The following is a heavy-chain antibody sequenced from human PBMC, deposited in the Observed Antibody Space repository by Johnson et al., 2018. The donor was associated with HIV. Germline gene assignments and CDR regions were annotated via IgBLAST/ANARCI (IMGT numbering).Heavy chain of an antibody. D-gene: IGHD4-23*01. Sequence: VQLVESGGGLVQPGGSLRLSCAASGFTVSSNYMSWVRQAPGKGLEWVSSINWNGGSTAYADSMKGRFTISRENAKNSLYLQMNSLRAEDTAVYYCAKSPGKDHGGNSGGIDIWGQGTMVTVSS. CDR1: GFTVSSNY. V-gene: IGHV3-66*01. J-gene: IGHJ3*02. CDR3: AKSPGKDHGGNSGGIDI. CDR2: INWNGGST.